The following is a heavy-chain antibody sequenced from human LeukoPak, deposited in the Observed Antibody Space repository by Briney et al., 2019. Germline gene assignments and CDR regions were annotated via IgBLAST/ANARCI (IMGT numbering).Heavy chain of an antibody. J-gene: IGHJ6*02. CDR3: ARVGQYQLLWYYYYGMDV. V-gene: IGHV4-34*01. Sequence: KASETLSLTCAVYGGSFSGYYWSWIRQPPGKGLEWIGEINHSGSTNYNPSLKSRVTISVDTSKNQFSLKLSSVTAADTAVYYCARVGQYQLLWYYYYGMDVWGQGTTVTVSS. D-gene: IGHD2-2*01. CDR2: INHSGST. CDR1: GGSFSGYY.